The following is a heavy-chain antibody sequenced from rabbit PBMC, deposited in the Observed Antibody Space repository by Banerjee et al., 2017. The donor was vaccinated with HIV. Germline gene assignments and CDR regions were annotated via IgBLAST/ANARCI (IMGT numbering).Heavy chain of an antibody. J-gene: IGHJ4*01. CDR1: GSTLSRYY. CDR2: IGTGSGTT. Sequence: QQQLVESGGGLVQPEGSLTLTCTASGSTLSRYYICWVRQAPGKGLEWIACIGTGSGTTYYASWAKGRFTISKTSSTTVTLQMTSLTAADTASYFCARDLAGVIGWNFNLWGQGTLVTVS. V-gene: IGHV1S45*01. CDR3: ARDLAGVIGWNFNL. D-gene: IGHD4-1*01.